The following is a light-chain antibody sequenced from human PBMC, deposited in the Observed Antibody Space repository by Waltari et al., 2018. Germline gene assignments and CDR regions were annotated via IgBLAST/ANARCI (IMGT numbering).Light chain of an antibody. CDR3: SSSSTFTTLVV. CDR2: AVS. CDR1: SSDIGTSNY. Sequence: QTALPQPASVSGSPGQSITISCTGASSDIGTSNYVSWYQQHPGKAPKLMIYAVSNRPSAVSDRFSGSKSANTASLTISVLRAEDEAYYYCSSSSTFTTLVVFGGGTKLTVL. V-gene: IGLV2-14*03. J-gene: IGLJ2*01.